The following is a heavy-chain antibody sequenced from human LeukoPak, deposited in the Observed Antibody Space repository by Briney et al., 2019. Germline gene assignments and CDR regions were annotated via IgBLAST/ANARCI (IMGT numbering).Heavy chain of an antibody. Sequence: SVKVSCKASGGTFSSYAISWVRQAPGQGLEWMGGIIPIFGIANYAQKFQGRVTITRNTSISTAYMELSSLRSEDTAVYYCAREGDSSGSDDAFDIWGQGTMVTVSS. CDR3: AREGDSSGSDDAFDI. CDR1: GGTFSSYA. CDR2: IIPIFGIA. J-gene: IGHJ3*02. V-gene: IGHV1-69*10. D-gene: IGHD3-22*01.